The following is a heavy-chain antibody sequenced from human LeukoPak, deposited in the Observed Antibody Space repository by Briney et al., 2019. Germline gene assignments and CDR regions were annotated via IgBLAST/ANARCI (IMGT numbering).Heavy chain of an antibody. D-gene: IGHD7-27*01. CDR3: ARVFPGDDYYYYMDV. Sequence: GGSLRLSCVASGFTFSNYWMHWVRQAPGKGLEWVSRIKTDGTITSSADSVEGRFTISRDNAKNTLYLQMNSLRAEDTAVYYCARVFPGDDYYYYMDVWGKGTTVTVSS. CDR1: GFTFSNYW. J-gene: IGHJ6*03. CDR2: IKTDGTIT. V-gene: IGHV3-74*01.